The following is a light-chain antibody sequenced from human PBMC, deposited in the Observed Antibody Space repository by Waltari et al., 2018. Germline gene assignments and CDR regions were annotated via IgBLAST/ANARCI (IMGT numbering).Light chain of an antibody. CDR3: QTGGHGTWV. J-gene: IGLJ3*02. Sequence: QLVLTQSPSASASLGASVKLTCTLSSGHSSNVIACTQQQPEKGPRYLMRVNSDGSHSRGDKIPDRFSGSSSGAERYLTISSRQSEDEADYYCQTGGHGTWVFGGGTKLTVL. V-gene: IGLV4-69*01. CDR2: VNSDGSH. CDR1: SGHSSNV.